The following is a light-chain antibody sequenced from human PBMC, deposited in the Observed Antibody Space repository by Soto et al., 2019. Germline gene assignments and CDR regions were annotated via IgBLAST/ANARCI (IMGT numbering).Light chain of an antibody. V-gene: IGKV1-33*01. J-gene: IGKJ5*01. CDR1: QNINNC. Sequence: DIQMTQSTSYLSASVGDRAPITGQASQNINNCLNWYQQKPGRAPKLLIYDASNLEAGVPSRLRGSGSGTDFTFTIRRLQPEDIATYYCQQYENLPTFGQGTRLEIK. CDR3: QQYENLPT. CDR2: DAS.